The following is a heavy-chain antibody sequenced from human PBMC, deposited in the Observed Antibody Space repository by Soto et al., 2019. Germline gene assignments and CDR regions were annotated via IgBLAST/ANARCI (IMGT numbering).Heavy chain of an antibody. CDR1: GFTFSDYY. V-gene: IGHV3-72*01. CDR2: IRNRGNRYIT. CDR3: ARTTAVALDY. D-gene: IGHD6-13*01. Sequence: EVQLVESGGGLAQPGGSLTLSCAASGFTFSDYYMDWVRQAPGKGLEWVGRIRNRGNRYITDYAASVKGRFIISRDDSKNSLYLQMNSLKTEDTAMYYCARTTAVALDYWGQGTVAIVSS. J-gene: IGHJ4*02.